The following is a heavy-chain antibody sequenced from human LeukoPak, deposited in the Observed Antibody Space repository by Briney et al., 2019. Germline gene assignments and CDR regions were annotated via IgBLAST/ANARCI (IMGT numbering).Heavy chain of an antibody. J-gene: IGHJ4*02. V-gene: IGHV3-49*04. CDR2: IRSKIYGGTP. Sequence: GGSLRLSCTASGFTFGDYAMTWVRQAPGKGLEWVGFIRSKIYGGTPEYAASVEGRFTISRDDSKGVAYLQMNSLKTEDTAVYYCTRDQTPYYWGQGTLVTVSS. CDR1: GFTFGDYA. CDR3: TRDQTPYY.